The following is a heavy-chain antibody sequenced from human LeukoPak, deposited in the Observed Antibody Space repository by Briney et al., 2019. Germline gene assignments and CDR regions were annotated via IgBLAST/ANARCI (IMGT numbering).Heavy chain of an antibody. CDR1: GYTFTSYD. CDR3: ARGFRKSGYVDY. D-gene: IGHD3-3*01. CDR2: MNPNSGNP. J-gene: IGHJ4*02. Sequence: EASVTVSCKASGYTFTSYDINWVRQATGQGLEWMGWMNPNSGNPGYAQNFQGRVTMTRNTSISTAYMELSSLRSEDTAVYYCARGFRKSGYVDYWGQGTLVTVSS. V-gene: IGHV1-8*01.